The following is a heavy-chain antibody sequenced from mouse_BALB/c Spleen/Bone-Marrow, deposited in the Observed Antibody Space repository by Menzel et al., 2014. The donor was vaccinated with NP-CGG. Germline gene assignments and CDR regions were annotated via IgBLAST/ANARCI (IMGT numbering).Heavy chain of an antibody. V-gene: IGHV14-3*02. Sequence: DVKLVESGAELVKLGASVKLSCTASGLNIKDTYMRWVKQRPEQGLEWIGRIDPANGNTKYDPKFQGKAIITADTSSSTAHLQLNSLTSEDTAVYYCASYRYGWYFDVWGAGTTVTVSS. CDR1: GLNIKDTY. J-gene: IGHJ1*01. CDR2: IDPANGNT. D-gene: IGHD2-12*01. CDR3: ASYRYGWYFDV.